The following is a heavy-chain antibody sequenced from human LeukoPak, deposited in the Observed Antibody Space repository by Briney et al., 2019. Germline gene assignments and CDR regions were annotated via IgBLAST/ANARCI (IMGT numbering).Heavy chain of an antibody. CDR2: ITSSGSAI. CDR3: ARDWKYKVDY. CDR1: GFTFSTYS. J-gene: IGHJ4*02. D-gene: IGHD1-7*01. Sequence: GGSLRLSCAVSGFTFSTYSMNWVRQAPGKGLEWVSSITSSGSAIYYADSVKGRFTISRDNAKNSLYLQMNSLRAEDTAVYYCARDWKYKVDYWGQGTLVTVSS. V-gene: IGHV3-21*01.